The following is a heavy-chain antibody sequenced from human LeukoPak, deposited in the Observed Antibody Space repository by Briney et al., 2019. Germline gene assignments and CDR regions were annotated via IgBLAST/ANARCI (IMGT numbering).Heavy chain of an antibody. D-gene: IGHD1-26*01. CDR1: GFTFSDYY. J-gene: IGHJ4*02. CDR2: ISSTSTYT. Sequence: PGGSLRLSCAVSGFTFSDYYMSWVRQAPGKGLEWVSYISSTSTYTNYADSVKGRFTISRDNAKNSLYLQMNSLRAEDTAVYYRARREARIFDYWGQGTLVTVSS. CDR3: ARREARIFDY. V-gene: IGHV3-11*03.